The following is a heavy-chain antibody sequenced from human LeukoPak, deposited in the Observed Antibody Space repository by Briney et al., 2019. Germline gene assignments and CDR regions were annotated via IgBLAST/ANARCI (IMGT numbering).Heavy chain of an antibody. D-gene: IGHD4-11*01. Sequence: SETLSLTCTVSGGSLSSSSYYWGWIRQPPGKGLEWIGSIYYSGSTYYNPSLKSRVTISVDTSKNQFSLKLSSVTAADTAVYYCARQMTTGSPFDYWGQGTLVTVSS. CDR1: GGSLSSSSYY. CDR2: IYYSGST. CDR3: ARQMTTGSPFDY. V-gene: IGHV4-39*01. J-gene: IGHJ4*02.